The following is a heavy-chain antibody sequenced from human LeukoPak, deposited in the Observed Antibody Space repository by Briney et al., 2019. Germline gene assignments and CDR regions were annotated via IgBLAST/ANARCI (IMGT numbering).Heavy chain of an antibody. CDR3: ARAKTPATFDY. CDR1: GFTFSNYN. V-gene: IGHV3-48*04. CDR2: ISSSSTTI. Sequence: GGSLRLSCAASGFTFSNYNMNWVRQTPGKGLEWVSYISSSSTTIYYADSVEGRFTISRDNAKNSLYLQMNSLRAEDTAVYYCARAKTPATFDYWGQGTLVTVSS. D-gene: IGHD3-10*01. J-gene: IGHJ4*02.